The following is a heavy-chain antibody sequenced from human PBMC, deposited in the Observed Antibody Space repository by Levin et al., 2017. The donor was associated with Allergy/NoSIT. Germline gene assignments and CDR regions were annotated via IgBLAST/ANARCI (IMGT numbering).Heavy chain of an antibody. Sequence: GGSLRLSCAASGFTFSSYWMSWVRQAPGKGLEWVANIKQDGSEKYYVDSVKGRFTISRDNAKNSLYLQMNSLRAEDTAVYYCARVVVVPAAIQFLDYYYYGMDVWGQGTTVTVSS. V-gene: IGHV3-7*01. CDR3: ARVVVVPAAIQFLDYYYYGMDV. J-gene: IGHJ6*02. CDR1: GFTFSSYW. D-gene: IGHD2-2*01. CDR2: IKQDGSEK.